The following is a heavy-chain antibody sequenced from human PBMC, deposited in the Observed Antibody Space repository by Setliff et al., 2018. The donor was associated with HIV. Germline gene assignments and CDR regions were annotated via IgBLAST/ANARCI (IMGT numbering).Heavy chain of an antibody. D-gene: IGHD6-6*01. V-gene: IGHV3-30*18. CDR1: GFIFDGYG. CDR2: ISYDGINK. J-gene: IGHJ6*03. CDR3: AKDPEYSSSYYFFYMDV. Sequence: GGSLRLSCAVSGFIFDGYGMHWVRQAPGKGLEWVAVISYDGINKYYADSVKGRFTISRDNSKNTLYLQMNSLRAEDTAVYYCAKDPEYSSSYYFFYMDVWGKGTTVTVSS.